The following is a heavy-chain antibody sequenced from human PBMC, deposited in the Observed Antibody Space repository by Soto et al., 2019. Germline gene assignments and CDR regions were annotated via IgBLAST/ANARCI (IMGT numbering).Heavy chain of an antibody. CDR2: INTGNGNT. J-gene: IGHJ5*02. D-gene: IGHD5-12*01. V-gene: IGHV1-3*04. Sequence: QVQLVQSGAEVKKPWASVKVSCKASGITSTTYAIHWVRQVPGQGLEWMGWINTGNGNTRYSQRFLGRVSLTTDTSASTVSMDLSSLTSEDTAVYYCARAISGYVTWGQGTLITVSS. CDR3: ARAISGYVT. CDR1: GITSTTYA.